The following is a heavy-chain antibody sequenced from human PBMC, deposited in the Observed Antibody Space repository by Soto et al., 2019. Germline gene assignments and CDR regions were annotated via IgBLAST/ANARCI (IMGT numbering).Heavy chain of an antibody. V-gene: IGHV1-69*13. J-gene: IGHJ6*02. CDR1: GDTFSSYA. D-gene: IGHD3-10*02. CDR2: IIPTFGRT. Sequence: SVKVSCKASGDTFSSYAISWVRQAPGKGLEWMGKIIPTFGRTNYAQMFQGRLTISADDSTSTAYMELSSLLSEDTAVYYCARDPLSSFAMDVWGQGTTVTVSS. CDR3: ARDPLSSFAMDV.